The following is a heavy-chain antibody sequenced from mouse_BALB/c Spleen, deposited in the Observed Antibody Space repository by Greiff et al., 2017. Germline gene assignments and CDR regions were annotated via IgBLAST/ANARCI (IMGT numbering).Heavy chain of an antibody. CDR1: GFTFSDYY. CDR2: ISDGGSYT. Sequence: EVHLVESGGGLVKPGGSLKLSCAASGFTFSDYYMYWVRQTPEKRLEWVATISDGGSYTYYPDSVKGRFTISRDNAKNNLYLQMSSLKSEDTAMYYCARDPTVVATDAMDYWGQGTSVTVSS. D-gene: IGHD1-1*01. V-gene: IGHV5-4*02. CDR3: ARDPTVVATDAMDY. J-gene: IGHJ4*01.